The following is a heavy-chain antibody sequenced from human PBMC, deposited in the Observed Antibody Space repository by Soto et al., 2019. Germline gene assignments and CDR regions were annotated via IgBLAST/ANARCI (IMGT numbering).Heavy chain of an antibody. CDR2: ISGSGGST. J-gene: IGHJ4*02. Sequence: PGGSLRLSCAASGFTFSSYAMSWVRQAPGKGLEWVSAISGSGGSTYYADSVKGRFTISRDNSKNTLYLQMNSLRAEDTAVYYCAKIRPKWELLHSAFDYWGQGTLVTVSS. CDR1: GFTFSSYA. V-gene: IGHV3-23*01. CDR3: AKIRPKWELLHSAFDY. D-gene: IGHD1-26*01.